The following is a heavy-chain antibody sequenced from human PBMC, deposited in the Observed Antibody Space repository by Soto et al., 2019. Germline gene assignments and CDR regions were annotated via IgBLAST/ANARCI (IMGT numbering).Heavy chain of an antibody. CDR1: GYTLTELS. D-gene: IGHD5-12*01. CDR2: FDPEDGET. CDR3: ARDFRDGYEYYYYYGMDV. J-gene: IGHJ6*02. V-gene: IGHV1-24*01. Sequence: SVKVSCKVSGYTLTELSMHWVRQAPGKGLEWMGGFDPEDGETIYAQKFQGRVTMTEDTSTDTAYMELSSLRSEDTAVYYCARDFRDGYEYYYYYGMDVWGQGTTVTVSS.